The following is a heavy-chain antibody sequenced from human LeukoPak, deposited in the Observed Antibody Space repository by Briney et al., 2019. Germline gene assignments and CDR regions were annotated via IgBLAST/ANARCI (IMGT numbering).Heavy chain of an antibody. Sequence: AASVKVSCKASGGTFSSYAISWVRQAPGQGLEWMGGIIPIFGTANYAQKFQGRVTITADESTSTAYMELSSLRSEDTAVYYCARDMVIPNWFDPWGQGTLVTVSS. CDR1: GGTFSSYA. V-gene: IGHV1-69*13. J-gene: IGHJ5*02. CDR3: ARDMVIPNWFDP. CDR2: IIPIFGTA. D-gene: IGHD3-22*01.